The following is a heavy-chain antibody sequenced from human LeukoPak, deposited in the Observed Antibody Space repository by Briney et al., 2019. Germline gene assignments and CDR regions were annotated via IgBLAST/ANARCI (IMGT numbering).Heavy chain of an antibody. Sequence: ASVKVSCKTSGYTFTTYEINWVRQATGQGLEWMGWVHPNGGDTVYAQKFQGRVTMTRDTSISTTYMELSSLRSDDTAVYYCARGPRFDPWGQGTLVTVSS. CDR3: ARGPRFDP. V-gene: IGHV1-8*01. J-gene: IGHJ5*02. CDR2: VHPNGGDT. CDR1: GYTFTTYE.